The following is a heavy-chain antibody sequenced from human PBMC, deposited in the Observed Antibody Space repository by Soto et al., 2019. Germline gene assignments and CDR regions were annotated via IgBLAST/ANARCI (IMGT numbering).Heavy chain of an antibody. CDR2: IHYSGST. CDR3: AKDRAGYGDFLDY. Sequence: QVQLLESGPGLVKPSQTLSLTCTVSGGSISSGDYYWNWIRQHPGKGLEWIGYIHYSGSTYYNPSLKSRVTISVDTSKNQFSLKMSSVTDADTAVYYCAKDRAGYGDFLDYWGQGTLVTVSS. V-gene: IGHV4-31*03. D-gene: IGHD4-17*01. CDR1: GGSISSGDYY. J-gene: IGHJ4*02.